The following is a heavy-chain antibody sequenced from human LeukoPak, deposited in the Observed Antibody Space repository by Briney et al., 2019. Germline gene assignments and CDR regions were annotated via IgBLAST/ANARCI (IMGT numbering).Heavy chain of an antibody. CDR1: GGSISSHY. Sequence: SETLSLTCTVSGGSISSHYWSWIRQPPGKGLEWMGYIYYSGSTNYNPSLKSRVTISVDTSKNQFSLKLSSVTAADTAVYYCARTRGDYDFWSGYSGSRWFDPWGQGTLVTVSS. J-gene: IGHJ5*02. V-gene: IGHV4-59*11. CDR2: IYYSGST. D-gene: IGHD3-3*01. CDR3: ARTRGDYDFWSGYSGSRWFDP.